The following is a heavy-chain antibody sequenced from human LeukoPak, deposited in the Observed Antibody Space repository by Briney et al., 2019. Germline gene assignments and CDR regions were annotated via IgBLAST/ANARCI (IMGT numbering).Heavy chain of an antibody. D-gene: IGHD6-19*01. J-gene: IGHJ4*02. CDR2: ISVYNGNT. CDR1: GYTFTSYG. V-gene: IGHV1-18*01. CDR3: ATDDIAVAGTNFDY. Sequence: GASVKVSCKASGYTFTSYGISWVRQAPGQGLEWMGWISVYNGNTNYAHHLQGRVTMTTDTSTSTAYMELRSLTSDDTAVYFCATDDIAVAGTNFDYWGQGTLVTVSS.